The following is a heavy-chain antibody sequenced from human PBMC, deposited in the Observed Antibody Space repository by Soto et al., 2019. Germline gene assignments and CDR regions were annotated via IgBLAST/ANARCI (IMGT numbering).Heavy chain of an antibody. CDR1: GDRVSSNSAA. CDR3: AREHYTAMAYSFDY. J-gene: IGHJ4*02. D-gene: IGHD5-18*01. Sequence: SQTLSLTCAISGDRVSSNSAAWNWIRQSPSRGLEWLGRTYYRSKWYNDYAVSVKSRRTINPDTSKNQFSLQLNSVTPEDTAVYYCAREHYTAMAYSFDYWVQGTLVTVSS. V-gene: IGHV6-1*01. CDR2: TYYRSKWYN.